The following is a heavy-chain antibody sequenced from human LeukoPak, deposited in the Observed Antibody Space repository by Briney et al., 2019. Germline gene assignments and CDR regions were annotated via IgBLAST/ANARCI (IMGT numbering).Heavy chain of an antibody. D-gene: IGHD2-21*02. CDR3: ARSLYCGGDCYYAFDI. CDR2: INSDGSST. CDR1: GFTFSSYW. J-gene: IGHJ3*02. V-gene: IGHV3-74*01. Sequence: PGGSLRLSCAAPGFTFSSYWMHWVRQAPGKGLVWVSRINSDGSSTSYADSVKGRFTISRDNAKNTLYLQMNSLRAEDTAVYYCARSLYCGGDCYYAFDIWGQGTMVTVSS.